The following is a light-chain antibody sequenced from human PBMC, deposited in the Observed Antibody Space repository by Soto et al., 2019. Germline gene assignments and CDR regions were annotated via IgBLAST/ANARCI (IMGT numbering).Light chain of an antibody. CDR2: EGT. J-gene: IGKJ1*01. CDR3: QQRRSWPPAWT. Sequence: VLTQSPATLSLSPGERATLSCRASQSVGTYLAWYQQKPGQAPRLLIHEGTNRATGIPARFSGSGSGTDFTLTISSLEPEDFAVYYCQQRRSWPPAWTFGQGTKVEIK. V-gene: IGKV3-11*01. CDR1: QSVGTY.